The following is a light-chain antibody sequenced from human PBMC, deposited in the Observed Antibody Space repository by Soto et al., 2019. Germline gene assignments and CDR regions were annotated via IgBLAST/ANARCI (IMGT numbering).Light chain of an antibody. CDR1: SSDIGGYNF. Sequence: QSALTQPASVSGSPGQSITIACTGSSSDIGGYNFVSWYQQHPGKAPKLMIYDVIKRPSGVSSRFSGSKSGNTASLTISGLQTEDEADYYCSSYTTTTTAVFCGGTKLTVL. CDR2: DVI. V-gene: IGLV2-14*03. CDR3: SSYTTTTTAV. J-gene: IGLJ2*01.